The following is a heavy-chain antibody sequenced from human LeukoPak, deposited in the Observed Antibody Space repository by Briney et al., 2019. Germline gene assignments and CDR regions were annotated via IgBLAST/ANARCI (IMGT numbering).Heavy chain of an antibody. CDR3: ARGGGAGEDYGFDY. CDR2: INPNSGGT. CDR1: GYTFTAYD. D-gene: IGHD3-16*01. J-gene: IGHJ4*02. V-gene: IGHV1-2*02. Sequence: ASVKVSCTASGYTFTAYDMHWVRQAPGQGLEWMGWINPNSGGTNYAQKFQGRVTMTRDTSISTAYMELSRLRSDDTAVYYCARGGGAGEDYGFDYWGQGTLVTVSS.